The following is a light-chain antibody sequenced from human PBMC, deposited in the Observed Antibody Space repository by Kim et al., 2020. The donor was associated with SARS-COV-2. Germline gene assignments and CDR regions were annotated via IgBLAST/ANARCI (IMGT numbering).Light chain of an antibody. CDR2: DAS. CDR1: QSISSW. V-gene: IGKV1-5*01. J-gene: IGKJ1*01. CDR3: QQYSNYSPT. Sequence: ASGGDRVPITCRASQSISSWLAWYQQKTGRAPKLLIYDASGLESGVPSRFSGSGSGTGFTLTISSLRPDDFAAYYYQQYSNYSPTFGQGTKVDIK.